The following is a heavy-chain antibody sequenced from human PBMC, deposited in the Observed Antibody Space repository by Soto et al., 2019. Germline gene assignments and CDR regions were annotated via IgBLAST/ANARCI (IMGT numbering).Heavy chain of an antibody. Sequence: QVQLVQSGAEVKKPGSSVKVSCKASGGTFSSYAISWVRQAPGQGLEWMGGIIPIFGTANYAQKFQGRVTITADESTSTADMELSSLRSEDTAVYYCFGGSYWGGYYYYGMDVWGQGTTVTVSS. CDR1: GGTFSSYA. CDR3: FGGSYWGGYYYYGMDV. CDR2: IIPIFGTA. J-gene: IGHJ6*02. V-gene: IGHV1-69*01. D-gene: IGHD1-26*01.